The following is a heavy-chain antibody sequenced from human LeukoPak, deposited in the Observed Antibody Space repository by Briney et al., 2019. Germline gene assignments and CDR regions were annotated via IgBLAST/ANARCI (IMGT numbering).Heavy chain of an antibody. V-gene: IGHV1-2*02. CDR3: ARGKVYYYDSSGSPRTYYFDY. Sequence: ASVKVSCKASGYTFTGYYMHWVRQAPGQGLEWMGWINPNSGGTNYAQKFQGRVTMTRDTSKNQFSLKLSSVTAADTAVYYCARGKVYYYDSSGSPRTYYFDYWGQGTLVTVSS. J-gene: IGHJ4*02. D-gene: IGHD3-22*01. CDR1: GYTFTGYY. CDR2: INPNSGGT.